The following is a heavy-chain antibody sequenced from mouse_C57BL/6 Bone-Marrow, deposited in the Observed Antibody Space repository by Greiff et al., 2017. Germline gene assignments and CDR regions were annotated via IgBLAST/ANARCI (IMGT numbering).Heavy chain of an antibody. Sequence: VTLKVSGAELVRPGASVKLSCTASGFNIKDDYMHWVKQRPEQGLEWIGWIDPENGDTEYASKFQGKATITADTSSNTAYLQLSSLTSEDTAVYYCTTMVNYSNYGAYWGQGTLVTVSA. V-gene: IGHV14-4*01. CDR3: TTMVNYSNYGAY. D-gene: IGHD2-5*01. J-gene: IGHJ3*01. CDR2: IDPENGDT. CDR1: GFNIKDDY.